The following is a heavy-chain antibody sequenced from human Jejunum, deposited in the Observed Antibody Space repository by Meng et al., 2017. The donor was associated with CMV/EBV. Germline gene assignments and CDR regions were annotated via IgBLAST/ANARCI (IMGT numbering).Heavy chain of an antibody. CDR3: ARTDGGNSEGRFDP. CDR2: INHSGSA. V-gene: IGHV4-38-2*01. CDR1: GDSISSGYN. D-gene: IGHD4-23*01. J-gene: IGHJ5*02. Sequence: GDSISSGYNWGWIRHPPGKGLEWIVHINHSGSAYYNPSLRSRVSVSIDTSKNHFSLELHSVTAADTAVYYCARTDGGNSEGRFDPWGQGTLVTVSS.